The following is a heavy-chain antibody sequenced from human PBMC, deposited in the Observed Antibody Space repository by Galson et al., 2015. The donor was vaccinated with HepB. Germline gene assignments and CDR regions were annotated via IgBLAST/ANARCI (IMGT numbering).Heavy chain of an antibody. V-gene: IGHV3-66*01. Sequence: SLRLSCAASGFTVSSNYMSWVRQAPGKGLEWVSVFYSGGTTYYADSVKGRFTISRDNSKNTLYLQMNSLRAEDTAVYYCARGRGPELFDYWGQGTLVTVSS. CDR1: GFTVSSNY. CDR3: ARGRGPELFDY. CDR2: FYSGGTT. D-gene: IGHD1-14*01. J-gene: IGHJ4*02.